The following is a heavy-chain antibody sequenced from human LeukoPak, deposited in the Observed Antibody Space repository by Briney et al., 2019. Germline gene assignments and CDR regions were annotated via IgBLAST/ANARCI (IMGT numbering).Heavy chain of an antibody. Sequence: SETLSLTCAVYGGAFSGYHWNWIRQAPGKGLEWIGEVNHRGMTNYNPSLKSRVIISADTSKNQFSLKLDSVTAADTAIYYCARDPTSEISVPHYFDDWGQGTLVTV. D-gene: IGHD5/OR15-5a*01. V-gene: IGHV4-34*01. CDR2: VNHRGMT. CDR3: ARDPTSEISVPHYFDD. J-gene: IGHJ4*02. CDR1: GGAFSGYH.